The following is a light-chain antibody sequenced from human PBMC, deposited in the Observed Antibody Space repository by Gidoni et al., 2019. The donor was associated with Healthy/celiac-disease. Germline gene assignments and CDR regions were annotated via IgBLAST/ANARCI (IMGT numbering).Light chain of an antibody. V-gene: IGKV3-11*01. CDR3: QQRSNWIYT. Sequence: IVLTQSPATLSLSPGERATLPCRASQSVSSYLAWYQQKPGQAPRLLIYDASNRATGIPARFSGSGSGTDFTLTISSLVPEDFAVYYCQQRSNWIYTFGQGTKLEIK. CDR1: QSVSSY. CDR2: DAS. J-gene: IGKJ2*01.